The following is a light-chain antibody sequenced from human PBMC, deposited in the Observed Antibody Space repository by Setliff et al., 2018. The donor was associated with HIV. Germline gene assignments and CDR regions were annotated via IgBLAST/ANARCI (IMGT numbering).Light chain of an antibody. CDR1: RSDIGTYDL. CDR3: CSYTSSTTDV. J-gene: IGLJ1*01. Sequence: QSVLTQPASVSGSPGQSSTISCTGTRSDIGTYDLVSWYRQYPGKAPKLIIYEVNRRPAGVSDRLSGSKSGNTASLTISGLRAEDEATYYCCSYTSSTTDVFGTGTKGTVL. CDR2: EVN. V-gene: IGLV2-23*02.